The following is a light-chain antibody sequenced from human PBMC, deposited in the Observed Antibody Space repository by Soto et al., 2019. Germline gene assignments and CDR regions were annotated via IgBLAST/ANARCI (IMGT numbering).Light chain of an antibody. V-gene: IGKV3-15*01. CDR1: QSVYNN. Sequence: EIVMKQSLATLSVSPGERATLSCRASQSVYNNLAWYQQKPGQAPRLLIYGASTRATGIPARFSGSGSGTEFTLTISSLQSEDFAVYFCQQYNNGPPVTFGPGTKVDIK. CDR2: GAS. CDR3: QQYNNGPPVT. J-gene: IGKJ3*01.